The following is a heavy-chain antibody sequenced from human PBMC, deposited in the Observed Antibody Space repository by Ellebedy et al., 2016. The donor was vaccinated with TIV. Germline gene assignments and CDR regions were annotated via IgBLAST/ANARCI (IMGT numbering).Heavy chain of an antibody. D-gene: IGHD3-3*01. CDR2: ISGDDGSI. CDR3: AKEGIFGIGS. CDR1: GFRFEGFA. V-gene: IGHV3-23*01. Sequence: GGSLRLSXAASGFRFEGFALSWVRQAPGQGLEWVSSISGDDGSIHYADSVKGRFTISRDNSKKTVFLQMNSLTAGDTATYYCAKEGIFGIGSWGQGSLVVVSS. J-gene: IGHJ4*02.